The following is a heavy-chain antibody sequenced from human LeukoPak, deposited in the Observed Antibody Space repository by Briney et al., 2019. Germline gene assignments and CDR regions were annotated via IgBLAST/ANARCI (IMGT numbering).Heavy chain of an antibody. D-gene: IGHD3-10*02. V-gene: IGHV3-23*01. CDR1: GFTFSVYG. J-gene: IGHJ6*02. Sequence: GGSLRLSCEASGFTFSVYGMTWVRQAPGKGLEWVSSIGSDNNTHYSEPVKGRFAISRDNSKRMVFLQMNSLRAEDTARYYCARDLHYCVAMDVWGQGTTVSVS. CDR3: ARDLHYCVAMDV. CDR2: IGSDNNT.